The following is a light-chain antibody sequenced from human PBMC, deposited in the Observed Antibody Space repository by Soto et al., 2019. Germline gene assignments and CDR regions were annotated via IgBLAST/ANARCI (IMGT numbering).Light chain of an antibody. CDR1: SSDVGSYNL. V-gene: IGLV2-23*02. Sequence: QSVLTQPASVSGSPGQSITISCTGTSSDVGSYNLVSWYQQHTGKAPKLMIFEVNKRPSGVSNRFSGSKSGNTASLTISGLQAEDEADYYCCSYAGSSTLVFGGGTKLTVL. J-gene: IGLJ2*01. CDR2: EVN. CDR3: CSYAGSSTLV.